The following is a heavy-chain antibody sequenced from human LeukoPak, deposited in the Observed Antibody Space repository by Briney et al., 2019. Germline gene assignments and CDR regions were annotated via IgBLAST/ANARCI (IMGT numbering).Heavy chain of an antibody. Sequence: GGSLRLSCAASGFTFSSYGMSWVRQAPGKGLEWVSAISGSGGSTYYADSVKGRFTISRDNSKNTLYLQMNSLRAEDTAVYYCAKGAPYYDILTGYYTEPFDYWGQGTLVTVSS. V-gene: IGHV3-23*01. CDR3: AKGAPYYDILTGYYTEPFDY. D-gene: IGHD3-9*01. CDR1: GFTFSSYG. J-gene: IGHJ4*02. CDR2: ISGSGGST.